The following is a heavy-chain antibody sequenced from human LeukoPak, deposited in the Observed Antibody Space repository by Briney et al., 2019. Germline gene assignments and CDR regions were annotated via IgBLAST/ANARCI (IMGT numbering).Heavy chain of an antibody. CDR1: GFTFSSYS. CDR2: ISSSSSTI. D-gene: IGHD3-3*01. J-gene: IGHJ3*02. Sequence: PPGGSLRLSCAASGFTFSSYSMNWVRQAPGKGLEWVSYISSSSSTIYYADSVKGRFTISRDNAKNSLYLQMNSLRAEDTAVYYCATGVAPPSDAFDIWGQGTMVTVSS. CDR3: ATGVAPPSDAFDI. V-gene: IGHV3-48*01.